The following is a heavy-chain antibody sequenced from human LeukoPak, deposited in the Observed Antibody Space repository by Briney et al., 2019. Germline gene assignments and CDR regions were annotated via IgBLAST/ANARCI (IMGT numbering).Heavy chain of an antibody. J-gene: IGHJ4*02. V-gene: IGHV1-2*02. D-gene: IGHD1-26*01. CDR2: IHPNNGGT. CDR3: ASPRLVSEGGTNY. CDR1: GYSFTAYY. Sequence: GASVKVSCKAPGYSFTAYYMHWVRQAPGQGFEWMGWIHPNNGGTMYAQKFQGRVTMTRDTSISTVYMELRGLTSDDTAVYYCASPRLVSEGGTNYWGQGTLVTVSS.